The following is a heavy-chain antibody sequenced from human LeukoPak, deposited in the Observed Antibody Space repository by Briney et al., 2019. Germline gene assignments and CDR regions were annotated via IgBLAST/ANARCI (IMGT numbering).Heavy chain of an antibody. CDR2: ISSSSSYI. J-gene: IGHJ5*02. CDR1: GFTFSSYS. D-gene: IGHD4-11*01. Sequence: TGGSLRLSCAASGFTFSSYSMNWVRQAPGKGLEWVSSISSSSSYIYYADSVKGRFTISRDNAKNPLYLQMNSLRAEDTAVYYCARDHDYILFDPWGQGTLVTVSS. CDR3: ARDHDYILFDP. V-gene: IGHV3-21*01.